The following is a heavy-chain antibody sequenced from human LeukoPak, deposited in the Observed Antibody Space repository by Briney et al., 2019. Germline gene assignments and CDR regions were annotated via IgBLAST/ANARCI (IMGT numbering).Heavy chain of an antibody. V-gene: IGHV1-8*01. CDR2: MNHNRGNT. CDR3: ARASRMKNCSGGSCYRDRAYYFDY. CDR1: VYTFTSYD. D-gene: IGHD2-15*01. J-gene: IGHJ4*02. Sequence: ASVKVSCKASVYTFTSYDINWVRQASGQGLEWMGWMNHNRGNTGEAQMFQGRVTMTRNTSISTAYMELSSLRSEGTAVYYCARASRMKNCSGGSCYRDRAYYFDYWGQGALVTVSS.